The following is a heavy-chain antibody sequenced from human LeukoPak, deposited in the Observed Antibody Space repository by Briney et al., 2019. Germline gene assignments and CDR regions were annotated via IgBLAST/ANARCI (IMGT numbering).Heavy chain of an antibody. J-gene: IGHJ5*02. CDR3: AKDRDYYGSGSINWFDP. Sequence: GWSLRLSCAASGFTFSSYGMRWVRQAPGKGLEWVGVISYDGSNKYYADSVKGRFTISIDNSKHTLYMKMNRLRAEDTAVYYCAKDRDYYGSGSINWFDPWGQGTLVTVSS. CDR1: GFTFSSYG. CDR2: ISYDGSNK. D-gene: IGHD3-10*01. V-gene: IGHV3-30*18.